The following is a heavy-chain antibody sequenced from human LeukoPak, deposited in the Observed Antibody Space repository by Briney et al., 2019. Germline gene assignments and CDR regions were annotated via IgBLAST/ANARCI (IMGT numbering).Heavy chain of an antibody. D-gene: IGHD3-3*01. Sequence: GGSLRLSCAASGFTFSSYWMSWVRQAPGKGLEWVANIKQDGSEKYYVDSVKGRFTISRDNAKNSLYLQMNSLRAEDTAVYYCARVDVFLRFLEWLLPDGYFGYWGQGTLVTVSS. V-gene: IGHV3-7*01. CDR1: GFTFSSYW. CDR2: IKQDGSEK. CDR3: ARVDVFLRFLEWLLPDGYFGY. J-gene: IGHJ4*02.